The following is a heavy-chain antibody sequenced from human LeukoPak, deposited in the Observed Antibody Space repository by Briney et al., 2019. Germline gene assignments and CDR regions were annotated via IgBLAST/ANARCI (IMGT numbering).Heavy chain of an antibody. J-gene: IGHJ6*02. Sequence: GASVKVSCKASGYTFTSYGISWVRQAPGQGLEWMGWISAYNGNTNYAQKLQGRVTMTTDTSTSTAYMELRSLRSDDTAVYYCARKGEFFGVVIPGLYYYYGMDVRGQGTTVTVSS. CDR2: ISAYNGNT. V-gene: IGHV1-18*01. CDR1: GYTFTSYG. D-gene: IGHD3-3*01. CDR3: ARKGEFFGVVIPGLYYYYGMDV.